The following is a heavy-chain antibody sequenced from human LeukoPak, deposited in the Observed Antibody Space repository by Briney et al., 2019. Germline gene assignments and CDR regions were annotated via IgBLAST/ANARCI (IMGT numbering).Heavy chain of an antibody. J-gene: IGHJ3*02. CDR3: AKDRVEVAGAGAFDI. CDR1: GFTFSTYA. D-gene: IGHD6-19*01. CDR2: ISGSSTST. V-gene: IGHV3-23*01. Sequence: GGSLRLSCAASGFTFSTYAMSWVCQPQGQGLEWVSAISGSSTSTYYADSLKGRFTISRDNSKNTLDLQLNSLRAEDTATYYCAKDRVEVAGAGAFDIWGQGTMVTVSS.